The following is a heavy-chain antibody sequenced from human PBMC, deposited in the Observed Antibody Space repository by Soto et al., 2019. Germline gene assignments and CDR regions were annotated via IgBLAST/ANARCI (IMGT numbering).Heavy chain of an antibody. CDR3: ARDYSILPRGWFDP. CDR1: GFTFSSYA. J-gene: IGHJ5*02. Sequence: GGSLRLSCAASGFTFSSYAMSWVRQAPGKGLEWVSAISGSGGSTYYADSVKGRFTISRDNSKNTLYLQMNSLRAEDTAVYYCARDYSILPRGWFDPWGQGTLVTVSS. D-gene: IGHD4-4*01. CDR2: ISGSGGST. V-gene: IGHV3-23*01.